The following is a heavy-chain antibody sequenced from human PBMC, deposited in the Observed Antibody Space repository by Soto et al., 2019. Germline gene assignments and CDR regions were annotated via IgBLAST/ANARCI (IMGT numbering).Heavy chain of an antibody. J-gene: IGHJ3*02. CDR2: SNPNSGGT. Sequence: ASVKVSCKASGYTFTGYYMHWVRQAPGQGLEWMGWSNPNSGGTNYAQKFQDWVTMTRDTSISTAYMELSRLRSDDTAVYYCARDRRITIFGVVDHAFDIWGQGTMVTVSS. V-gene: IGHV1-2*04. CDR3: ARDRRITIFGVVDHAFDI. D-gene: IGHD3-3*01. CDR1: GYTFTGYY.